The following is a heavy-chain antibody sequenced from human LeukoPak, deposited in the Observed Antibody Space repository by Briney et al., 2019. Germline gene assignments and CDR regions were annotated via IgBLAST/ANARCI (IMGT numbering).Heavy chain of an antibody. Sequence: ASVKVSCKASGYIFTSYLMHWVRQAPGQGLEWLGIINTSGAGTRYAEIFQGRVSMTRDISTSTVYMELTNLTSDDTAVYYCARGFCGGGSYQIGYFDYWGQGTLVTVSS. J-gene: IGHJ4*02. CDR1: GYIFTSYL. D-gene: IGHD2-15*01. CDR2: INTSGAGT. V-gene: IGHV1-46*03. CDR3: ARGFCGGGSYQIGYFDY.